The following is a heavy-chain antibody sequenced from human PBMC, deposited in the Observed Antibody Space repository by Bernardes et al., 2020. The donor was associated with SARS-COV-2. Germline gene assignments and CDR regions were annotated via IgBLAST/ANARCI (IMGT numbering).Heavy chain of an antibody. V-gene: IGHV1-18*01. CDR2: ISADNGNT. CDR3: ATVVGYSYGGGWFDP. D-gene: IGHD5-18*01. Sequence: ASVKVSCKASGYTLTSYGISWVRQAPGQGLEWMGWISADNGNTNYAQKFQGRVTMTTDTSTSTGYMELRSLRSDDTAVYYCATVVGYSYGGGWFDPWGQGTLGTVSS. J-gene: IGHJ5*02. CDR1: GYTLTSYG.